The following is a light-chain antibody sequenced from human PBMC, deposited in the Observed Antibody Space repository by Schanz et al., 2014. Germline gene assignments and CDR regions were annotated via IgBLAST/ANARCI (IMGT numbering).Light chain of an antibody. CDR3: QQYVESPGT. J-gene: IGKJ1*01. Sequence: ETVMTQSPATLSVSPGDRATLSCRASESVNVNLAWYQQKPGQAPRLLIHYASARATGTPDRFSGSGSGTDFTLTINRLEAEDFAVYYCQQYVESPGTFGQGTRLEI. CDR2: YAS. V-gene: IGKV3D-15*01. CDR1: ESVNVN.